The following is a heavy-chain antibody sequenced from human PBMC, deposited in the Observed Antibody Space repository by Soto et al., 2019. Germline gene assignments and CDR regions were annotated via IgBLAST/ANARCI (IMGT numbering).Heavy chain of an antibody. CDR1: GYSFTSYW. CDR3: ARRFYYYGSGSFPSTENPFDY. CDR2: IDPSDSYT. Sequence: EVQLVQSGAEVKKPGESLRISCKGSGYSFTSYWISWVRQMPGKGLEWMGRIDPSDSYTNYSPSFQGHVTISADKSISTAYLQWSSLKASDTAMYYCARRFYYYGSGSFPSTENPFDYWGQGTLVTVSS. J-gene: IGHJ4*02. D-gene: IGHD3-10*01. V-gene: IGHV5-10-1*03.